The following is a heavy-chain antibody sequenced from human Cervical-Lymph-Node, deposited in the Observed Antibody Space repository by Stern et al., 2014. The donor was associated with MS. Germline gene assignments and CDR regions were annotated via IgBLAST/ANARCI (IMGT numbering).Heavy chain of an antibody. D-gene: IGHD3-10*01. CDR3: AIDNYYGSGSYYNNFGY. CDR1: GGTFSSYD. CDR2: IIPIVGTA. V-gene: IGHV1-69*01. Sequence: QVQLVQSGAEVKKPGPSVKVSCKASGGTFSSYDISWVRQAPGQGLEWMGGIIPIVGTAYSAQKFQGRVTVTADQSTRTASLELSSMRSEDTAVYYCAIDNYYGSGSYYNNFGYWGQGTLVTVSS. J-gene: IGHJ4*02.